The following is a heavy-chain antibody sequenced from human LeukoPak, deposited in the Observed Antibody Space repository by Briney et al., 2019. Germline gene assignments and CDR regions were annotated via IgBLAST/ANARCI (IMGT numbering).Heavy chain of an antibody. V-gene: IGHV3-7*01. CDR3: ARLSVIQLWLRIDY. Sequence: PGGALRLSCAASGFTFSSDWMSWVREAPGKGLEGVANIKEDGSEKYYVDSVKGRFTISRDNAKNSLYLQMNSLRAEDTAVYYCARLSVIQLWLRIDYWGQGTLVTVSS. CDR1: GFTFSSDW. CDR2: IKEDGSEK. D-gene: IGHD5-18*01. J-gene: IGHJ4*02.